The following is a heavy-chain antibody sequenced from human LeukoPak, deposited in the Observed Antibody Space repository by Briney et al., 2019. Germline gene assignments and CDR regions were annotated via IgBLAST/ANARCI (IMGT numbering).Heavy chain of an antibody. V-gene: IGHV4-59*01. CDR3: AGDRLTIFGENYYYYYGMDV. D-gene: IGHD3-3*01. CDR2: IYYSGST. CDR1: GGSISSYY. Sequence: PSETLSLTCTVSGGSISSYYWSWIRQPPGKGLEWIGYIYYSGSTNYNPSLKSRVTISVDTSKNQFSLKLSSVTAADTAVYYCAGDRLTIFGENYYYYYGMDVWGQGTTVTVSS. J-gene: IGHJ6*02.